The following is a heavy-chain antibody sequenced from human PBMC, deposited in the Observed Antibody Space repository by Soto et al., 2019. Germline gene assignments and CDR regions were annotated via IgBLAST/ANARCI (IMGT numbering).Heavy chain of an antibody. J-gene: IGHJ3*02. CDR1: GFTFSSYG. Sequence: PGGSLRLSCAASGFTFSSYGMHWVRQAPGKGLEWVAVISYDESNKYYADSVKGRFTISRDNSKNTLYLQMNSLRAEDTAVYYCAKLLYYDFWSGYPDVQNDAFDIWGQGTMVTVSS. CDR3: AKLLYYDFWSGYPDVQNDAFDI. V-gene: IGHV3-30*18. D-gene: IGHD3-3*01. CDR2: ISYDESNK.